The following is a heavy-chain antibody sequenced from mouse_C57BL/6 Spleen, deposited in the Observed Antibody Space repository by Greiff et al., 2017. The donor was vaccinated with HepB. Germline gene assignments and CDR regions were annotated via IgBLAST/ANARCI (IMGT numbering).Heavy chain of an antibody. Sequence: VQRVESGAELVKPGASVKISCKASGYAFSSYWMNWVKQRPGKGLEWIGQIYPGDGDTNYNGKFKGKATLTADKSSSTAYMQLSSLTSEDSAVYFCARSGYYGSSSWFAYWGQGTLVTVSA. J-gene: IGHJ3*01. D-gene: IGHD1-1*01. CDR1: GYAFSSYW. V-gene: IGHV1-80*01. CDR3: ARSGYYGSSSWFAY. CDR2: IYPGDGDT.